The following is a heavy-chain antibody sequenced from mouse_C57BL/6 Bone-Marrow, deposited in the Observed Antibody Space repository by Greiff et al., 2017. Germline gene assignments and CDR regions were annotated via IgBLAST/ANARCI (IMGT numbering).Heavy chain of an antibody. D-gene: IGHD2-1*01. Sequence: DVKLQESGPGLVKPSQSLSLTCSVTGYSITSGYYWNWIRQFPGNKLEWMGYISYDGSNNYNPTLKNRSSITRDTTKNQFFLKLKSVTTDATATYDCAREGNYPYYFDYWGQGTTLTVSS. J-gene: IGHJ2*01. CDR1: GYSITSGYY. CDR2: ISYDGSN. CDR3: AREGNYPYYFDY. V-gene: IGHV3-6*01.